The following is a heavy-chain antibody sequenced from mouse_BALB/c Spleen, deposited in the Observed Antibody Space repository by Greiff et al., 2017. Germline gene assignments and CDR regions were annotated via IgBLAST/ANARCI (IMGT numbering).Heavy chain of an antibody. CDR2: IWSGGST. D-gene: IGHD1-2*01. CDR3: ARERDDYGAYFDY. Sequence: VQLQESGPGLVQPSESLSISCTVSGFSFTSYGVHWVRQSPGKGLEWLGVIWSGGSTDYNAAFISSRSISKDNSKSHVFFKLNSLQATDTAKYYCARERDDYGAYFDYWGQGTTLTVSS. V-gene: IGHV2-2*02. CDR1: GFSFTSYG. J-gene: IGHJ2*01.